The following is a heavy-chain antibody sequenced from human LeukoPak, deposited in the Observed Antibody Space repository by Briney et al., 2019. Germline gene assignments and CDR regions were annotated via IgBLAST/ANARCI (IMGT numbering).Heavy chain of an antibody. J-gene: IGHJ4*02. CDR3: ARGPPNWGYDY. V-gene: IGHV1-8*01. CDR1: GYTFTSYD. Sequence: ASVNVSCKASGYTFTSYDFNWVRQATGQRPEWMGWMSPNSGDTGYAQKFQDRVTMTKNTSISTAYMELSSLRSDDTAVYYCARGPPNWGYDYWGPGTLVTVSS. CDR2: MSPNSGDT. D-gene: IGHD7-27*01.